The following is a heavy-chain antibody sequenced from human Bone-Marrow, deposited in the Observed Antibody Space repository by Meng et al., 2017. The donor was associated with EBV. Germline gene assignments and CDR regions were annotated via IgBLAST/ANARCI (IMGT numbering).Heavy chain of an antibody. J-gene: IGHJ4*02. CDR1: GGSISIGGYD. CDR3: AKGSNIITAGIPFDY. CDR2: ISYGGNT. Sequence: QGLRQESGPGLVKPSQTLSLTCAVSGGSISIGGYDWSWIRQPPGKGLEWIGDISYGGNTYYIPSLKRRVAISVDTSKNPFSLKLNSVTAADTAVYYCAKGSNIITAGIPFDYWGQGILVTVSS. V-gene: IGHV4-30-4*01. D-gene: IGHD2-2*02.